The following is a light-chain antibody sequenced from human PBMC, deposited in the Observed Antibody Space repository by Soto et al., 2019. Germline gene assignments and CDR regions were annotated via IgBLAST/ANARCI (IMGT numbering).Light chain of an antibody. CDR1: QSVSSY. CDR3: QQRSNWPPT. Sequence: DILLTQSPTTLSLSPGERATLSCRASQSVSSYLAWYQQKPGQAPRLLIYDASNRATGIPARFSGSGSGTDFTLTISSLEPEDFAVYYCQQRSNWPPTFGGGTKV. J-gene: IGKJ4*01. V-gene: IGKV3-11*01. CDR2: DAS.